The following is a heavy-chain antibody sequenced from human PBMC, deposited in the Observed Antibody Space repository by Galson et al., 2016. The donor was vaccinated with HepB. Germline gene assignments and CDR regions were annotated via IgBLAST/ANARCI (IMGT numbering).Heavy chain of an antibody. CDR1: GFTFSSYN. CDR2: ITPESTYK. CDR3: AKGSSFDP. J-gene: IGHJ5*02. Sequence: SLRLSCAASGFTFSSYNMNWVRQAPGNGLEWVSSITPESTYKYYADSVKGRFTISREDGKNTLSPQMNSLRAEDTAVYYCAKGSSFDPWGQGTLVTVSP. V-gene: IGHV3-21*01.